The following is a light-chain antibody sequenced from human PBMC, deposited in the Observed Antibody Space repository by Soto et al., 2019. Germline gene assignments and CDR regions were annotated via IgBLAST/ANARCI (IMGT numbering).Light chain of an antibody. V-gene: IGLV2-23*02. J-gene: IGLJ3*02. CDR1: GSDIGNYNL. CDR2: EVN. Sequence: QSALTQPAAVSGSLGQSITISCSGSGSDIGNYNLVSWYQQQPGKVPRLIIYEVNKGPSGVSNRFSGSKSGNTASLTISDLQPDDECLYYCCSYAGSSLWMFGGGTKLTDL. CDR3: CSYAGSSLWM.